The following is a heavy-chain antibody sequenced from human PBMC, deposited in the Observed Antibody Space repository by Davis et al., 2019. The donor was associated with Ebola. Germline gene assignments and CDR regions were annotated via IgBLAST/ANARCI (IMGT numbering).Heavy chain of an antibody. J-gene: IGHJ6*02. CDR1: GGSISSYY. CDR2: FYYSGST. V-gene: IGHV4-59*08. CDR3: ARVSYYYYGMVV. Sequence: GSLRLSCTVSGGSISSYYWSWIRQPPGKGLEWIGYFYYSGSTNYNPSLKSRVTISVDTSKNQFSLKLSSVTAADTAVYYCARVSYYYYGMVVWGQGTTVTVSS.